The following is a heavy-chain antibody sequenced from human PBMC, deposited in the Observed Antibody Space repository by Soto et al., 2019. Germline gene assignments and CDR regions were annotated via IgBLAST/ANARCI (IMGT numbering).Heavy chain of an antibody. CDR3: ARDGNRSSSSSDY. J-gene: IGHJ4*02. CDR2: ITPIFGTA. D-gene: IGHD6-6*01. CDR1: GGTFSTYA. V-gene: IGHV1-69*01. Sequence: QVQLVQSGAEVKKPGSSVKVSCTASGGTFSTYAISWVRQAPGQGLEWMGGITPIFGTANYAQKFQGRVTITADESTSTAYMELSSLRSEDTAVYFCARDGNRSSSSSDYWGQGTLVTVSS.